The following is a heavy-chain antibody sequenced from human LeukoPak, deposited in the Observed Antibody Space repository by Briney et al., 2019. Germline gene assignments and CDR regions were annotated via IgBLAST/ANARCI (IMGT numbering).Heavy chain of an antibody. Sequence: QAGGSLRLSCAASGFTFTNYWMTWVRQAPGKGLEWVASIKRDGSETSYVDSVKGRFTISRDNAKNSVYLQMNSLRAEDTAVYYCATDRRFKSSRSYYYYLDFWGKGTTVTVSS. CDR1: GFTFTNYW. D-gene: IGHD3-3*01. CDR3: ATDRRFKSSRSYYYYLDF. V-gene: IGHV3-7*01. CDR2: IKRDGSET. J-gene: IGHJ6*03.